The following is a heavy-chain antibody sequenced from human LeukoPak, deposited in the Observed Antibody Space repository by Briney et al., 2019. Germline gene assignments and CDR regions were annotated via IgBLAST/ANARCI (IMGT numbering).Heavy chain of an antibody. J-gene: IGHJ4*02. CDR3: ARFAVTTAGDY. CDR1: GFTFSSYW. CDR2: ITGDGSGA. Sequence: GGSLRLSCAASGFTFSSYWMHWVRQAPGKGLVSVSRITGDGSGANYADSVKGRFTISRDNAKNMLYLQMNSLRAEDTAVYYCARFAVTTAGDYWGQGTLVTVSS. V-gene: IGHV3-74*01. D-gene: IGHD1-1*01.